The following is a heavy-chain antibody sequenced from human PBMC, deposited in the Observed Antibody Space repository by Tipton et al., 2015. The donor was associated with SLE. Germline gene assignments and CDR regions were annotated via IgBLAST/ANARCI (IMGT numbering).Heavy chain of an antibody. Sequence: QVQLVQSGAEVKKPGSSVKVSCKASGGTFSSYAISWVRQAPGQGLEWMGGIIPIFGTANYAQKVQGRGTITADESRSPAYMGLSSLRSEDTAVYYCARAGGSGGDWFDPWGQGTLVTVSS. CDR2: IIPIFGTA. CDR1: GGTFSSYA. D-gene: IGHD1-26*01. CDR3: ARAGGSGGDWFDP. V-gene: IGHV1-69*01. J-gene: IGHJ5*02.